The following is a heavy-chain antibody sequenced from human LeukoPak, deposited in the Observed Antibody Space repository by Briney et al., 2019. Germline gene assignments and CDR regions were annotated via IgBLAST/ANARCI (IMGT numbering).Heavy chain of an antibody. D-gene: IGHD1-26*01. Sequence: ASVKVSRKASGYTFTGYYMHWVRQAPGQGLEWMGWINPNSGGTNYAQKFQGRVTMTRDTSISTAYMELSRLRSDDTAVYYCARGEWELLVEFDYWGQGTLVTVSS. CDR3: ARGEWELLVEFDY. CDR1: GYTFTGYY. CDR2: INPNSGGT. V-gene: IGHV1-2*02. J-gene: IGHJ4*02.